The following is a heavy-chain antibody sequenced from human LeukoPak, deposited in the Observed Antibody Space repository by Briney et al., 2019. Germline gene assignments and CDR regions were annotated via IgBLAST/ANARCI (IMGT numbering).Heavy chain of an antibody. Sequence: GGFLRLSCAASGFTFSSYTMNWVRQAPGKGLEWVSSIIRGSGYIYYADSVKGRFTISRDNPKNSLYLQMNSLRAEDTAVYYCARGDYGDDHAFDIWGQGTMVTVSS. CDR3: ARGDYGDDHAFDI. D-gene: IGHD4-17*01. J-gene: IGHJ3*02. V-gene: IGHV3-21*01. CDR1: GFTFSSYT. CDR2: IIRGSGYI.